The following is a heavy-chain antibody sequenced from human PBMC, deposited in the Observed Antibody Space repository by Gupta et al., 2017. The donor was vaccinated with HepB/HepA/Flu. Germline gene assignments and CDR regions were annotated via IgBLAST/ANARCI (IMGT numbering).Heavy chain of an antibody. CDR1: GGSVSSYW. Sequence: QVQLQESGPGLVKPSETLSLTCSVSGGSVSSYWWSWLRQPAGKGLEWIGRIYSSGSTSYNPSLKSRVTMSVDTSKNQFSLRLTSVTAADTAVYYCARVRYGDWYFELWGRGTLVTVSS. D-gene: IGHD4-17*01. V-gene: IGHV4-4*07. CDR3: ARVRYGDWYFEL. CDR2: IYSSGST. J-gene: IGHJ2*01.